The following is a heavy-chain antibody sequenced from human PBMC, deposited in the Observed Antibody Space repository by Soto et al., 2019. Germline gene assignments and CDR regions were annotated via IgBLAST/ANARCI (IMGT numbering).Heavy chain of an antibody. V-gene: IGHV3-30*18. CDR1: GFTFSSYG. CDR2: ISYDGSNK. CDR3: AKDGTNSGSYSRFDY. D-gene: IGHD1-26*01. Sequence: GGSLRLSCAASGFTFSSYGMHWVRQAPGKGLEWVAVISYDGSNKYYADSVKGRFTISRDNSKNTLYLQMNSLRAEDTAVYYCAKDGTNSGSYSRFDYWGQGTLVTVPQ. J-gene: IGHJ4*02.